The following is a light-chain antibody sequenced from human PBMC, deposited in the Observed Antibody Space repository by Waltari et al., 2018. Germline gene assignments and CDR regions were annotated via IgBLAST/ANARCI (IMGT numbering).Light chain of an antibody. CDR3: AAWDGSLHGVV. CDR2: NNN. CDR1: SSNIGANA. Sequence: QSLLTQPPSASATPGQRVTVSCSGSSSNIGANAVNWYQQLPGTAPKLLIYNNNARPSGVPVRFSGSKSGTSASLAISGLQSEDEARYYCAAWDGSLHGVVFGGGTNLAVL. V-gene: IGLV1-44*01. J-gene: IGLJ2*01.